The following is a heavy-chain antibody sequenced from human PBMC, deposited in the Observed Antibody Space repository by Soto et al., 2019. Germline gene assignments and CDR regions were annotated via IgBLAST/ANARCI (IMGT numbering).Heavy chain of an antibody. CDR1: GFTFSSYA. D-gene: IGHD4-17*01. CDR3: AIVPTVTTAGIYYYYYGMDV. J-gene: IGHJ6*02. V-gene: IGHV3-23*01. Sequence: PGGSLRLSCAASGFTFSSYAMSWVRQAPGKGLEWVSAISGSGGSTYYADSVKGRFTISRDNSKNTLYLQMNSLRAEDTAVYYFAIVPTVTTAGIYYYYYGMDVWGQGTTVTVSS. CDR2: ISGSGGST.